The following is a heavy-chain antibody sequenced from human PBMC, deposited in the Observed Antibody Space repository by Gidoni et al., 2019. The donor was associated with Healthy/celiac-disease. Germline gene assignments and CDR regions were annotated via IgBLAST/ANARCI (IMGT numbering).Heavy chain of an antibody. CDR3: ARGRGPPDYFDY. J-gene: IGHJ4*02. D-gene: IGHD3-10*01. Sequence: QVQLQESGPGLVKPSETLSLTCTVSGGSLSSYYWSWIRQPPGKGLEWIGYIYYSGSTNYNPSLKSRVTISVDTSKNQFSLKLSSVTAADTAVYYCARGRGPPDYFDYWGQGTLVTVSS. CDR2: IYYSGST. V-gene: IGHV4-59*01. CDR1: GGSLSSYY.